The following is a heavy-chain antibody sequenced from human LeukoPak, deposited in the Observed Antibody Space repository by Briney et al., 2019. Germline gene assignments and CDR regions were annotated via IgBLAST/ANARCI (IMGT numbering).Heavy chain of an antibody. D-gene: IGHD4-17*01. J-gene: IGHJ4*02. CDR1: GYTYTSYG. CDR3: ARENSLYGVDDY. V-gene: IGHV1-18*01. Sequence: EASVKVSCKASGYTYTSYGISWVRQAPGQGLEWMGWISAYNGNTNYAQKLQGRVTMTTDTSTSTAYTELRSLRSDDTAVYYCARENSLYGVDDYWGQGTLVTVSS. CDR2: ISAYNGNT.